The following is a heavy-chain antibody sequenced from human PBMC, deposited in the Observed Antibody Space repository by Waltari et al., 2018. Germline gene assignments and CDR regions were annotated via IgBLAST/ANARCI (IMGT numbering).Heavy chain of an antibody. V-gene: IGHV1-2*06. D-gene: IGHD3-10*01. J-gene: IGHJ4*02. Sequence: QVQLVQSGAEVKKPGASVKVSCTASGYTFTDYYVHWVRQAPGQGLEWVGRINPKSGGTYYTQKYQGRVTMPRDTSVNTAYMELSSLTSDDTAVFYCARAGSERDFAYWGQGTLVTVSS. CDR1: GYTFTDYY. CDR2: INPKSGGT. CDR3: ARAGSERDFAY.